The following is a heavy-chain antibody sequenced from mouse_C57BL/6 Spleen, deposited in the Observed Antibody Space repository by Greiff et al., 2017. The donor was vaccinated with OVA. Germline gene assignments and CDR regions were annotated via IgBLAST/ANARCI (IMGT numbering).Heavy chain of an antibody. D-gene: IGHD2-3*01. V-gene: IGHV1-59*01. Sequence: VQLQQPGAELVRPGTSVKLSCKASGYTFTSYWMHWVKQRPGQGLEWIGVIDPSDSYTNYNQKFKGKATLTVDTSSSTAYMQLSSLTSEDSAVYYCARSDGYYHYYAMDYWGQGTSVTVSS. CDR1: GYTFTSYW. J-gene: IGHJ4*01. CDR2: IDPSDSYT. CDR3: ARSDGYYHYYAMDY.